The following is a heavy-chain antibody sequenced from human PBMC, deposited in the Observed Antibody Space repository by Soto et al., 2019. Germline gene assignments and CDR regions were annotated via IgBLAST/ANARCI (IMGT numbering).Heavy chain of an antibody. Sequence: ETLSLSCSVFSESVGDHYWAWIRQSPDKGLEWIGEVHPSGSTDYNPSLKSRLTLSLDTSKNQFSLKVASVTAADTAVYFCARGKPSGYRFGPRTFLYYGLDVWGPGTNVTVSS. D-gene: IGHD5-18*01. CDR3: ARGKPSGYRFGPRTFLYYGLDV. V-gene: IGHV4-34*01. CDR2: VHPSGST. CDR1: SESVGDHY. J-gene: IGHJ6*02.